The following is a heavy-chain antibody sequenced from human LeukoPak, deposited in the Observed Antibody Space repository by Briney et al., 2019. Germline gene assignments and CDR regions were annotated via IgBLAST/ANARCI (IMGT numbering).Heavy chain of an antibody. V-gene: IGHV3-9*01. CDR1: GFTFDDYA. Sequence: GGSLRLSCAASGFTFDDYAMHWVRQAPGKGLEWVSGISWNSGSIGYADSVKGRFSISRDNAKNTLYLQMNSLRVEDTAVYYCARGRPHGNDYWGQGTLVTVSS. CDR3: ARGRPHGNDY. J-gene: IGHJ4*02. CDR2: ISWNSGSI. D-gene: IGHD4-23*01.